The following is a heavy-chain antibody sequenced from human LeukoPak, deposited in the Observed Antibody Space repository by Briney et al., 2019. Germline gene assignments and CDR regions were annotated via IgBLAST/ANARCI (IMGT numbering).Heavy chain of an antibody. CDR2: VNPDSGGA. D-gene: IGHD3-9*01. J-gene: IGHJ6*03. Sequence: ASVKVSCKASGYTFTDYYIHWVRQAPGQGREWMGRVNPDSGGATYAQKFQGRVTMTRDTSISTVYMELSRPISDDTAVYYCARDDDILTADDDSYYYMDVWGKGTTVTVSS. CDR3: ARDDDILTADDDSYYYMDV. V-gene: IGHV1-2*06. CDR1: GYTFTDYY.